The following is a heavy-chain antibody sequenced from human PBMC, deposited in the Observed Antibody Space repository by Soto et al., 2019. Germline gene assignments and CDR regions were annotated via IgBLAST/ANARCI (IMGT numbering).Heavy chain of an antibody. Sequence: SQSRSCAASGFTFISYGMQWVRQAPGKGLEWVAVIWYDGSNKHYADSVKGRFTISRDNSKNTLYLQMNSLRAEDTAVYYCARDLETTGLFDYWGQGTLVTVSS. D-gene: IGHD1-1*01. CDR2: IWYDGSNK. CDR1: GFTFISYG. V-gene: IGHV3-33*01. J-gene: IGHJ4*02. CDR3: ARDLETTGLFDY.